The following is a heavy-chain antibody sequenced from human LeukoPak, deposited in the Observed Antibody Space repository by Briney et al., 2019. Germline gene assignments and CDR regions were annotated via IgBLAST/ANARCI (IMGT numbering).Heavy chain of an antibody. CDR3: AKDQVGDSSGYYLFAFDI. D-gene: IGHD3-22*01. CDR1: GFTFSNYG. V-gene: IGHV3-23*01. J-gene: IGHJ3*02. CDR2: ISGSGGST. Sequence: GGSLRLSCAASGFTFSNYGMNCVRHAPGKGLEWDSVISGSGGSTNYADSVKGRFTISRDNSKNTLYLQMNSLRAEDTAVYYCAKDQVGDSSGYYLFAFDIWGQGTMVTVSS.